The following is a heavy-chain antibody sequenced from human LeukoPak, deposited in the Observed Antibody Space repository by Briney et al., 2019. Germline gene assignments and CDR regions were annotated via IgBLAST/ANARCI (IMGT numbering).Heavy chain of an antibody. D-gene: IGHD3-9*01. CDR1: GGSISSYY. CDR3: ARHNEPDILTGFNWFDP. V-gene: IGHV4-34*01. J-gene: IGHJ5*02. CDR2: INHSGST. Sequence: SETLSLTCTVSGGSISSYYWSWIRQPPGKGLEWIGEINHSGSTNYNPSLKSRVTISVDTSKNQSSLKLSSVTAADTAVYYCARHNEPDILTGFNWFDPWGQGTLVTVSS.